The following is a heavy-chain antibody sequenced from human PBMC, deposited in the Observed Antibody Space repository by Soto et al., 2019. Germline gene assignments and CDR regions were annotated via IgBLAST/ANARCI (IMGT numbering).Heavy chain of an antibody. CDR2: INRDGSVT. J-gene: IGHJ4*02. D-gene: IGHD2-15*01. CDR3: VKESRSGGSW. V-gene: IGHV3-7*01. Sequence: EVRLVESGGGLVQPGESLRLSCVASGFTFIDSWMTWVRQVPRKGLEWVANINRDGSVTNYVDSMGGRFTISRDNARSLVYLHMTSLRTEDTAIYHCVKESRSGGSWWGQGSLVTVSS. CDR1: GFTFIDSW.